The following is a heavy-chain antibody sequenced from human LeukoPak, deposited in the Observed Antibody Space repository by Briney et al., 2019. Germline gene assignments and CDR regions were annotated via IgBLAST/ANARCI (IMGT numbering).Heavy chain of an antibody. D-gene: IGHD2-2*01. V-gene: IGHV3-23*01. Sequence: WGSLRLSGAASGFTFSSYGMSWVRQAPGKGLEWVSAISGSGGSTYYADSVKGRFTISRDNSKNTLYLQMNSLRAEDTAVYYCAKDRSSVPGSTSDYFDYWGQGTLVTVSS. CDR2: ISGSGGST. CDR1: GFTFSSYG. CDR3: AKDRSSVPGSTSDYFDY. J-gene: IGHJ4*02.